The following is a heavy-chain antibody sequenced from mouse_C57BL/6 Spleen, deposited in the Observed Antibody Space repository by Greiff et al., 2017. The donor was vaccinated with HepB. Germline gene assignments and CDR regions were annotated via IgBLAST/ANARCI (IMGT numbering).Heavy chain of an antibody. V-gene: IGHV10-1*01. D-gene: IGHD2-3*01. CDR1: GFSFNTYA. Sequence: EVKLMESGGGLVQPKGSLKLSCAASGFSFNTYAMNWVRQAPGKGLEWVARIRSKSNNYATYYADSVKDRFTISRDDSESMLYLQMNNLKTEDTAMYYCVRQFDGRWYFDVWGTGTTVTVSS. CDR2: IRSKSNNYAT. CDR3: VRQFDGRWYFDV. J-gene: IGHJ1*03.